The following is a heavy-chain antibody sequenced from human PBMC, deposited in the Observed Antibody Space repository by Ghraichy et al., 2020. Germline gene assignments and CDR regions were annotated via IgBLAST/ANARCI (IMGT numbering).Heavy chain of an antibody. Sequence: GSLRLSCVGSGFTFNKNSMAWVRQAPGKGLEWVSGISDTSSHTFYGASVKGRFTISKDDSRNTLYLQMNSLRAEDTAIYYCAKYLGDYLGDYWGQGVLVTVSS. J-gene: IGHJ4*02. CDR2: ISDTSSHT. D-gene: IGHD2/OR15-2a*01. CDR1: GFTFNKNS. CDR3: AKYLGDYLGDY. V-gene: IGHV3-23*01.